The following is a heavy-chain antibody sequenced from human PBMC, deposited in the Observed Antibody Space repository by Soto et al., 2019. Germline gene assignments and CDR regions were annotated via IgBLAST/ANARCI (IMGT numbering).Heavy chain of an antibody. D-gene: IGHD2-2*01. J-gene: IGHJ6*02. CDR1: GFTFSDYY. V-gene: IGHV3-11*01. CDR3: ARTSPAYRAYYYYGMDV. Sequence: GGSLRLSCAASGFTFSDYYMSWIRQAPGKGLEWVSYISSSGSTIYYADSVKGRFTISRDNAKNSLYLQMNSLRAEDTAVYYCARTSPAYRAYYYYGMDVWGQGTTVTVSS. CDR2: ISSSGSTI.